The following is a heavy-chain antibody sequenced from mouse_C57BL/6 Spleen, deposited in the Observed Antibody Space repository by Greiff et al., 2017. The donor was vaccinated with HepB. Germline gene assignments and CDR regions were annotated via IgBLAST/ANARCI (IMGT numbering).Heavy chain of an antibody. D-gene: IGHD1-1*01. J-gene: IGHJ1*03. CDR1: GFTFSSYA. CDR2: ISDGGSYT. Sequence: DVKLVESGGGLVKPGGSLKLSCAASGFTFSSYAMSWVRQTPEKRLEWVATISDGGSYTYYPDNVKGRFTISRDNAKNNLYLQMSHLKSEDTAMYYCARDYVSSYGYFDVWGTGTTVTVSS. CDR3: ARDYVSSYGYFDV. V-gene: IGHV5-4*01.